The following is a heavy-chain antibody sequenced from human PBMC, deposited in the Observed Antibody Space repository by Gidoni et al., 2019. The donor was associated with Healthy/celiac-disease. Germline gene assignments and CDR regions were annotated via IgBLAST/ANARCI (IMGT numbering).Heavy chain of an antibody. V-gene: IGHV4-34*01. CDR2: INHSGST. J-gene: IGHJ5*02. CDR1: GGSFSGYY. D-gene: IGHD1-26*01. CDR3: ARAGVPLPPNWFDP. Sequence: QVQLQQWGAGLLTPSETLSLTCAVYGGSFSGYYWSWIRQPPGKGLEWIGEINHSGSTNYNPSLKSRVTISVDTSKNQFSLKLSSVTAADTAVYYCARAGVPLPPNWFDPWGQGTLVTVSS.